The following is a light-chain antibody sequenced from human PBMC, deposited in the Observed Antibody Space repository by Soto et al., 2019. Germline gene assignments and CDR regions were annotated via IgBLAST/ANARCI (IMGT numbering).Light chain of an antibody. CDR1: QSVRNF. V-gene: IGKV3-11*01. J-gene: IGKJ4*01. CDR2: DTF. Sequence: EIVLTQSPATLSLSPGERATLSCRASQSVRNFLVWYQQKPGLAPRLVIYDTFKRATGVPARFSGSGSVTDFTLTISSLEADDFAVYYCQQHLDWPLTFGGGTKVEI. CDR3: QQHLDWPLT.